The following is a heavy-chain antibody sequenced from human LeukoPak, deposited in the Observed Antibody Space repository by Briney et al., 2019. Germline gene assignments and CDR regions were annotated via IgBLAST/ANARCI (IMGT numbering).Heavy chain of an antibody. D-gene: IGHD3/OR15-3a*01. CDR2: INPNSGGT. Sequence: ASVKVSCEASGYTFTSYGISWVRQAPGQGLEWMGRINPNSGGTNYAQKFQGRVTMTRDTSISTAYMELSRLRSDDTAVYYCARVSYGMLFPGFWGQGTLVTVSS. CDR3: ARVSYGMLFPGF. J-gene: IGHJ4*02. V-gene: IGHV1-2*06. CDR1: GYTFTSYG.